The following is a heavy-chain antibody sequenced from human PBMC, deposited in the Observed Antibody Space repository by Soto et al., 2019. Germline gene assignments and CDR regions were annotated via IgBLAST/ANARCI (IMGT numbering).Heavy chain of an antibody. CDR1: GGSSSSYY. Sequence: ESLSLTCTVSGGSSSSYYWSWIRQPPGKGLEWIGYIYYSGSTNYNPSLKSRVTISVDTSKNQFSLKLSSVTAADTAVYYCARVDSSGYYYADTSWAFDIWGQGTMVTVSS. D-gene: IGHD3-22*01. V-gene: IGHV4-59*01. CDR3: ARVDSSGYYYADTSWAFDI. J-gene: IGHJ3*02. CDR2: IYYSGST.